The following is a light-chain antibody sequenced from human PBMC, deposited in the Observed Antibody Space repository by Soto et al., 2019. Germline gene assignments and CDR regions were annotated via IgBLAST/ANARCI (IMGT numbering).Light chain of an antibody. Sequence: DIQMTQSPSTLSASVGDRITITCRASQSVSIWGAWYQQTPGKAPKILSFDASRLESGVPSRFSGSGSGTEVTLTINSLQPDDFATYYCQLYNCYSSWTFGQGTRVEVK. CDR2: DAS. V-gene: IGKV1-5*01. CDR1: QSVSIW. CDR3: QLYNCYSSWT. J-gene: IGKJ1*01.